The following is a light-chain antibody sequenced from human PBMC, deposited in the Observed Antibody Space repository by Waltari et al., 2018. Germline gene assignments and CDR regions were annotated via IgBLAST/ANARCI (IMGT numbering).Light chain of an antibody. J-gene: IGKJ2*01. CDR3: QQYNNWPPMYT. CDR1: QSVSSN. Sequence: EIVMTQSPATLSVSPGDRATLSCRASQSVSSNLAWYQQKPGQAPRLLIYGASTRATGIPARFSGSGSGTEFTRTISSLQSGDFAVYYCQQYNNWPPMYTFGQGTKLEIK. CDR2: GAS. V-gene: IGKV3-15*01.